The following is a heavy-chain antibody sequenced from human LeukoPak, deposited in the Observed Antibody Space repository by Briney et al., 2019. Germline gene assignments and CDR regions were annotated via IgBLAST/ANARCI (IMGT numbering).Heavy chain of an antibody. V-gene: IGHV3-23*01. D-gene: IGHD2-8*01. CDR3: AKDQRDIVLMVYAILGFYFDY. J-gene: IGHJ4*02. CDR1: GFTFSSYA. Sequence: GGSLRLSCAASGFTFSSYAMGWVRQAPGKGLEWVSAISGSGGSTYYADSVKGRFTISRDNSKNTLYLQMNSLRAEDTAVYYCAKDQRDIVLMVYAILGFYFDYWGQGTLVTVSS. CDR2: ISGSGGST.